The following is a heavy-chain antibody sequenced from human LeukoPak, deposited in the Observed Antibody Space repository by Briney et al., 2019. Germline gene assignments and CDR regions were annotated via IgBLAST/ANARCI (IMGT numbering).Heavy chain of an antibody. CDR1: GGSISGSNW. CDR3: ARGTRYYDSSGYYYGV. CDR2: IYHSGST. J-gene: IGHJ4*02. Sequence: PSETLSLTCAVSGGSISGSNWWSWVRQPPGKGLEWIGEIYHSGSTNYNPSLKSRVTISVDTSKNQFSLKLSSVTAADTAVYYCARGTRYYDSSGYYYGVWGQGTLVTVSS. V-gene: IGHV4-4*02. D-gene: IGHD3-22*01.